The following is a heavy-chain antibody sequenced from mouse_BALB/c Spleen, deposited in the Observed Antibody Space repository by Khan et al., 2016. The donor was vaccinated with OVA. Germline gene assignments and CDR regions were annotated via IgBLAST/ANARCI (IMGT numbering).Heavy chain of an antibody. V-gene: IGHV1-20*02. CDR1: GYSFTGYF. D-gene: IGHD2-10*02. J-gene: IGHJ2*01. CDR3: AREEYGNSYYFDY. Sequence: VQLQQSGPELVKPGASVKISCKASGYSFTGYFMNWVMQSHGKSLEWIGRINPYNGDTFYNQKFKGKATLTVDKSSSTAHMELRSLASEDSAVSYSAREEYGNSYYFDYWGQGTTLTVSS. CDR2: INPYNGDT.